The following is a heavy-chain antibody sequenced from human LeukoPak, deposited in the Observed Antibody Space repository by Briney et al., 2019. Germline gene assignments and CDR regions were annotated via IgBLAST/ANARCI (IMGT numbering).Heavy chain of an antibody. D-gene: IGHD3-22*01. CDR3: ARGRQEVSMIVVVMTGVSYYLDV. Sequence: CSRHVPGKGLEWIGEINPSGRISYNPSLKSRLTISVDASKNQFSLNLRSLTAADTAVYYCARGRQEVSMIVVVMTGVSYYLDVWGKGATVTVS. V-gene: IGHV4-34*01. CDR2: INPSGRI. J-gene: IGHJ6*03.